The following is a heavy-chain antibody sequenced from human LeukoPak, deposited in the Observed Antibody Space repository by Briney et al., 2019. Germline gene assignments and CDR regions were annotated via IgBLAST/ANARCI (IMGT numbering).Heavy chain of an antibody. CDR1: GYTFTIFD. CDR3: ARGFSDAFDI. CDR2: ISTYNGNT. J-gene: IGHJ3*02. V-gene: IGHV1-18*01. D-gene: IGHD3-3*01. Sequence: ASVKVSCKASGYTFTIFDISWVRQAPGQGLEWMGCISTYNGNTKYIQKFQGRVTMTTDTSTTTAYMELRSLRSDDTAVYYCARGFSDAFDIWGQGTMVTVSS.